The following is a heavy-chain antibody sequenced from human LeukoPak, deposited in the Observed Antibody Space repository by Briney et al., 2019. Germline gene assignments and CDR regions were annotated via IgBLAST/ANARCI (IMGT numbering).Heavy chain of an antibody. V-gene: IGHV4-59*01. Sequence: KPSETLSLTCAVYGGSFSGYYWSWIRQPPGKGLEWIGYIYYSGSTNYNPSLKSRVTISVDTSKNQFSLKLSSVTAADTAVYYCASVTLGYFQHWGQGTLVTVSS. D-gene: IGHD3-16*01. CDR2: IYYSGST. CDR1: GGSFSGYY. CDR3: ASVTLGYFQH. J-gene: IGHJ1*01.